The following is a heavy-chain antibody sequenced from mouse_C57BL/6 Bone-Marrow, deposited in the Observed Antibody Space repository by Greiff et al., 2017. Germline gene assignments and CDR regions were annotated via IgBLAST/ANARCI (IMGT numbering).Heavy chain of an antibody. CDR2: IYPRSGNT. D-gene: IGHD2-4*01. Sequence: QVQLKQSGAELARPGASVKLSCKASGYTFTSYGISWVKQRTGQGLEWIGEIYPRSGNTYYNEKFKGKATLTADKSSSTAYMELRSLTSDDSAVYFCARYDYYYAMDYWGQGTSVTVSS. CDR3: ARYDYYYAMDY. CDR1: GYTFTSYG. J-gene: IGHJ4*01. V-gene: IGHV1-81*01.